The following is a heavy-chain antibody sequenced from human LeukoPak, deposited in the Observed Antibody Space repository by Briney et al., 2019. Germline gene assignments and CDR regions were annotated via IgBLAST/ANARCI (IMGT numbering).Heavy chain of an antibody. CDR2: ISGSGGSP. CDR3: AKAVYDSSGSFDF. J-gene: IGHJ4*02. CDR1: GFSFSTYA. Sequence: GGSLRLSCAASGFSFSTYAMTWVRRAPGKGLEWVSGISGSGGSPYYADSVKGRFTISRDTSKNTLYLQMNSLRAEDTAVYYCAKAVYDSSGSFDFWGLGTLVTVSS. D-gene: IGHD3-22*01. V-gene: IGHV3-23*01.